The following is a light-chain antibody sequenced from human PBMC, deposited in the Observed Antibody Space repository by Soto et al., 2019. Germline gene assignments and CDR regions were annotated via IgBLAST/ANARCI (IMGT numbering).Light chain of an antibody. J-gene: IGKJ1*01. V-gene: IGKV1-5*03. CDR3: QQYMSYS. CDR2: KAS. CDR1: QSIDTW. Sequence: DIQMTQSPSTLSASVGDRVTITCRASQSIDTWLAWHQQKPGKAPKLLIYKASSLESGVPSRFSGSGSGTEFTLTISSLQPDDFATYYCQQYMSYSFGQGTKVDIK.